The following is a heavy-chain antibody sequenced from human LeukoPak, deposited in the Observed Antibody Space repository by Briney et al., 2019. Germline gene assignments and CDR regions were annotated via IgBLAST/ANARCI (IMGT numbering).Heavy chain of an antibody. CDR1: GGTFSSYA. V-gene: IGHV1-69*13. D-gene: IGHD3-22*01. J-gene: IGHJ4*02. Sequence: SVKVSCKASGGTFSSYAISWVRQAPGQGLEWMGGIIPIFGTANYAQKFQGRVTITADESTSTAYMELSSLRSEDTAVYYCATVGGGYYWGYFDYWGQGTLVTVSS. CDR2: IIPIFGTA. CDR3: ATVGGGYYWGYFDY.